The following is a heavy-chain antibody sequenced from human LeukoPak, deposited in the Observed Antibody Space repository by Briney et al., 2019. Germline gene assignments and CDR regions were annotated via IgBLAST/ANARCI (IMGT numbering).Heavy chain of an antibody. CDR2: ISSVGST. V-gene: IGHV3-66*02. Sequence: GGSLRLSCAASGFTASSNTMSWVRQAPGKGLGWVSIISSVGSTYSADSAKGRFTISRDNSKNTLYLQMNSLRAEDTAVYFCVRVGYSYGYGDWNHFDYWGQGTLVTVSS. D-gene: IGHD5-18*01. CDR3: VRVGYSYGYGDWNHFDY. CDR1: GFTASSNT. J-gene: IGHJ4*02.